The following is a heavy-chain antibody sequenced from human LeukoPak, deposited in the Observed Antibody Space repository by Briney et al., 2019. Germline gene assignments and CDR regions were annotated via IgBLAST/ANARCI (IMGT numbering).Heavy chain of an antibody. CDR1: GFTFSNYT. Sequence: KSGGSLRLSCAASGFTFSNYTMNWVRQAPGKGLEWVPLISSSSTYIKYADSVKGRFTISRDNAKNSLYLQMNSLRAEDTAVYYCARPGEDIVVVPAGISVYYYYYMDVWGKGTTVTVSS. V-gene: IGHV3-21*01. J-gene: IGHJ6*03. CDR3: ARPGEDIVVVPAGISVYYYYYMDV. D-gene: IGHD2-2*01. CDR2: ISSSSTYI.